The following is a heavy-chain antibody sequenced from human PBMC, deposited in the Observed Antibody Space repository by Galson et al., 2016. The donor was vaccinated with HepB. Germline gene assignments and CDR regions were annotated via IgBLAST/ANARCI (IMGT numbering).Heavy chain of an antibody. D-gene: IGHD2-2*01. CDR2: TWYDEINK. CDR3: ARASQPYCSGTSCYAGYYQYYGMDV. CDR1: GFTFSVYG. J-gene: IGHJ6*02. Sequence: SLRLSCAASGFTFSVYGMHWVRQAPGKGLEWVAVTWYDEINKYYADSVKGRFTISRDYSKNTLCLQMNSLRGGETAVYYCARASQPYCSGTSCYAGYYQYYGMDVWGQGTTVTVSS. V-gene: IGHV3-33*01.